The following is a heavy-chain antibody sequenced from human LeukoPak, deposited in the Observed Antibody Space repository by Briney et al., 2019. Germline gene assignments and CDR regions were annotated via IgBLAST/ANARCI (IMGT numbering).Heavy chain of an antibody. D-gene: IGHD3-22*01. CDR1: GFTFSSYA. Sequence: GRSLRLSCAAAGFTFSSYAMHWVRQAPDKGLEGVAVISYDGSNKYYADSVKGRFTISRGNSKNTLYLQMNSLRAEDTAVYYCARGGGYDSSGYVPDYWGQGTLVTVSS. J-gene: IGHJ4*02. V-gene: IGHV3-30-3*01. CDR3: ARGGGYDSSGYVPDY. CDR2: ISYDGSNK.